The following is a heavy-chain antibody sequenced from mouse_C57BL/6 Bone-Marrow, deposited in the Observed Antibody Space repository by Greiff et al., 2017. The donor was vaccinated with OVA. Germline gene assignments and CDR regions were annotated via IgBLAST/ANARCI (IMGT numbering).Heavy chain of an antibody. J-gene: IGHJ2*01. CDR1: GYTFTSYW. CDR2: IHPNSGST. CDR3: ARSEGLRRGGYFDY. V-gene: IGHV1-64*01. Sequence: QVQLKQPGAELVKPGASVKLSCKASGYTFTSYWMHWVKQRPGQGLEWIGMIHPNSGSTNYNEKFKSKATLTVDKSSSTAYMQLSSLTSEDSAVYYCARSEGLRRGGYFDYWGQGTTLTVSS. D-gene: IGHD2-4*01.